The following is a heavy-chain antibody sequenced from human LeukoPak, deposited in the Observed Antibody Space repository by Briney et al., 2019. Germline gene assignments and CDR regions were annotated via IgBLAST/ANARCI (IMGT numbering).Heavy chain of an antibody. CDR3: AKEPTRYSDTWAYYFDY. CDR1: GFTFSYYA. D-gene: IGHD1-26*01. Sequence: GGSLRLSCAASGFTFSYYAIHWVRQAPGKGLEWLAIISYDGSNKYYADSVKGRFTISRDNSRNTLYLQMNSLRADDTAVYYCAKEPTRYSDTWAYYFDYWGQGTLVTVSS. J-gene: IGHJ4*02. CDR2: ISYDGSNK. V-gene: IGHV3-30-3*01.